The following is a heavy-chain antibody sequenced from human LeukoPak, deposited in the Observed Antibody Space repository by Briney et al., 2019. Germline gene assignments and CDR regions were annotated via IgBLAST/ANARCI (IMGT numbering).Heavy chain of an antibody. J-gene: IGHJ4*02. V-gene: IGHV1-2*02. CDR2: INPNSGGT. CDR1: GYTFTDYY. CDR3: ARGSGWYRGGGYFDY. Sequence: ASVKVSCKASGYTFTDYYVHWVRQAPGQGLEWMGWINPNSGGTNYAQKFQGRVTMTRDTSISTAYMELSRLRSDDTAVYYCARGSGWYRGGGYFDYWGQGTLVTVSS. D-gene: IGHD6-13*01.